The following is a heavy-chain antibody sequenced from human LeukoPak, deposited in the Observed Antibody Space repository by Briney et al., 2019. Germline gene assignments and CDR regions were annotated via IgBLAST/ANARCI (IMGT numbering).Heavy chain of an antibody. V-gene: IGHV4-59*01. Sequence: SETLSLTCTVSGGSISSYYWSWIRQPPGKGLEWIGYIYYSGSTNYNPSLKSRVTISVDTSKNQFSLKLSSVTAADTAVYYCASLYCSGTSCYPDYWXXGTLVTVSS. CDR2: IYYSGST. CDR3: ASLYCSGTSCYPDY. J-gene: IGHJ4*01. D-gene: IGHD2-15*01. CDR1: GGSISSYY.